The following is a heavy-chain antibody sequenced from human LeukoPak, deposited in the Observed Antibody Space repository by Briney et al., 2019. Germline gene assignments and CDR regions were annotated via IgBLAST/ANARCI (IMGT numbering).Heavy chain of an antibody. CDR2: IIPIFGTA. D-gene: IGHD4-11*01. Sequence: SVKVSCKASGGTFSSYAISWVRQAPGQGLEWMGGIIPIFGTANYAQKFQGRVTITADESTSTAYMELSSLRSEDTAVYYCARVGAMTTVTSVFDYWGQGTLVTVSS. V-gene: IGHV1-69*13. J-gene: IGHJ4*02. CDR1: GGTFSSYA. CDR3: ARVGAMTTVTSVFDY.